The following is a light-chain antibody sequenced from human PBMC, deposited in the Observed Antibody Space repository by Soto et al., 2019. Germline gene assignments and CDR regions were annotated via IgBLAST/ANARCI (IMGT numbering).Light chain of an antibody. CDR1: SFNIGSNS. V-gene: IGLV1-47*02. J-gene: IGLJ1*01. Sequence: QAVVTQPPSASGTPGQRVTISCSGSSFNIGSNSVYWYQQLPGTAPKLLIYTNNQRPSGVPDRFSGSKSGTSASLAIRGLRSEDEADYYCAAWDDGLSGYVFGTGTKLTVL. CDR2: TNN. CDR3: AAWDDGLSGYV.